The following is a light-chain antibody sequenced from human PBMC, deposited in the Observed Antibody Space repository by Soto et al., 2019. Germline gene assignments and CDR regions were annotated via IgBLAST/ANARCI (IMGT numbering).Light chain of an antibody. J-gene: IGLJ1*01. CDR3: NSYTSSSTYV. CDR1: SSDVGGFNY. CDR2: DVT. V-gene: IGLV2-14*03. Sequence: QSAVTQPASVSGSPGLSITISCTGTSSDVGGFNYVSWYQQHPGKAPKLMIYDVTNRPSGVSYRFSGSKSGNTASLTISGLQAEDEADYYCNSYTSSSTYVFGTGTKLTVL.